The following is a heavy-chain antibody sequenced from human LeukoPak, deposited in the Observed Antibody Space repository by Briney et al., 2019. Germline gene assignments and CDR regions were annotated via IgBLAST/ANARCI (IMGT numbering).Heavy chain of an antibody. V-gene: IGHV1-18*01. CDR1: GYTFTSYG. CDR2: ISAYNGNT. CDR3: ARDRNYYGSGSYDNYYGMDV. J-gene: IGHJ6*02. D-gene: IGHD3-10*01. Sequence: GASVKVSCKASGYTFTSYGIGRVRQAPGQGLEWMGWISAYNGNTNYAQKLQGRVTMTTDTSTSTAYMELRSLRSDDTAVYYCARDRNYYGSGSYDNYYGMDVWGQGTTVTVSS.